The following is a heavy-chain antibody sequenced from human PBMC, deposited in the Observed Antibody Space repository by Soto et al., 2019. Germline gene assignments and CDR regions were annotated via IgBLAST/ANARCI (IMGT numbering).Heavy chain of an antibody. CDR2: INHSGST. J-gene: IGHJ5*01. D-gene: IGHD3-10*01. CDR3: ARGVQSLESYYNVLDF. CDR1: GGSFTSYY. Sequence: TLSLTCAVYGGSFTSYYWSWIRQPPGKGLEWLGGINHSGSTNSNPSLKSRVTMSVDTSKNQFSLTLTSVTAADTAVYYCARGVQSLESYYNVLDFWGLGTLVTVSS. V-gene: IGHV4-34*01.